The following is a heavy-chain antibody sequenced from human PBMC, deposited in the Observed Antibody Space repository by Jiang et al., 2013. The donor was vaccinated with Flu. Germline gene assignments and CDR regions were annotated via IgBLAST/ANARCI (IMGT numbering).Heavy chain of an antibody. CDR2: IGYDGSNK. J-gene: IGHJ4*02. CDR3: AKDQTDYGDYWYYFDY. Sequence: HWVRQAPGKGRGVGGRFIGYDGSNKYYADSVKGRFTISRDNSKNTLYLQMNSLRAEDTAVYYCAKDQTDYGDYWYYFDYWGQGTLVTVSS. D-gene: IGHD4-17*01. V-gene: IGHV3-30*02.